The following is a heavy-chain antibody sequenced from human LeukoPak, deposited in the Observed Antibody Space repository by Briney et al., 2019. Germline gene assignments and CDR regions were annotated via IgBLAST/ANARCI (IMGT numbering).Heavy chain of an antibody. CDR1: GYTFTGYY. V-gene: IGHV1-2*02. CDR3: ARDDYDYVWGRYGMDV. D-gene: IGHD3-16*01. J-gene: IGHJ6*02. CDR2: INPNSGGT. Sequence: ASVKVSCKASGYTFTGYYMHWVRQAPGQGLEWMRWINPNSGGTNYAQKFQGRVTMTRDTSISTAYMELSRLRSDDTAVYYCARDDYDYVWGRYGMDVWGQGTTVTVSS.